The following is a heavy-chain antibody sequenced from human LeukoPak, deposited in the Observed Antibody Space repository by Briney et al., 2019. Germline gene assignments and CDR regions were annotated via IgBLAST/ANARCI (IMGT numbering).Heavy chain of an antibody. Sequence: PGGSLRLSCAASGFTFSNYAMNWVRQAPGKGLEWVAVISYDGSDKFYADSVKGRFTISRDNSKNTLYLQMNSLRTEDTAVYYCAKNRVVFNLNYAYYFDYWGQGTLVTVSS. D-gene: IGHD1-7*01. CDR2: ISYDGSDK. CDR1: GFTFSNYA. CDR3: AKNRVVFNLNYAYYFDY. V-gene: IGHV3-30*18. J-gene: IGHJ4*02.